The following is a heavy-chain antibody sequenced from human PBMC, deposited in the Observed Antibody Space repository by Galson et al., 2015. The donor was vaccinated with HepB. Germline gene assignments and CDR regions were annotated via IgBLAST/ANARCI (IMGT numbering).Heavy chain of an antibody. J-gene: IGHJ4*02. CDR2: IFPGASDT. CDR3: ARTPYYGDYPLDY. Sequence: QSGAEVKKPGESLKISCKGSGYSFTSYWIGWVRQMPGKGLEWMGIIFPGASDTRYSPSFQGQVTIPADKSISTAYLQWSSLKASDTAMYFCARTPYYGDYPLDYWGQGTLVTVSS. D-gene: IGHD4-17*01. V-gene: IGHV5-51*01. CDR1: GYSFTSYW.